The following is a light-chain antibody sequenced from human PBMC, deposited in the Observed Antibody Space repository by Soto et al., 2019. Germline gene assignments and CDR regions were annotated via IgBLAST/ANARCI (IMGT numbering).Light chain of an antibody. CDR1: PAIASF. J-gene: IGKJ2*01. Sequence: IQLTQSPSSLSASVGDRVTITCRASPAIASFLAWYQQKPGTAPKLLIYDAATLQSGVPSRFSGSRSGTEYTLTIGSLQPEDFATYYCHQYYGYPYTFGQGTKLEIK. CDR3: HQYYGYPYT. V-gene: IGKV1-9*01. CDR2: DAA.